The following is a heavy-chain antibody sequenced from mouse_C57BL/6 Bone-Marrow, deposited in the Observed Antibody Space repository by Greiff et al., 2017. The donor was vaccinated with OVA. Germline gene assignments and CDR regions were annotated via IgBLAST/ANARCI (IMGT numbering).Heavy chain of an antibody. Sequence: QVQLQQPGAELVKPGASVKLSCKASGYTFTSYWMHWVKQRPGQGLEWIGMIHPNSGSTNYNEKFKSRAKLTVDKSSSTAYMQLSSLTSEDSSVYYCASRSTTVVAPGYWGQGTTLTVSS. D-gene: IGHD1-1*01. J-gene: IGHJ2*01. CDR2: IHPNSGST. CDR1: GYTFTSYW. V-gene: IGHV1-64*01. CDR3: ASRSTTVVAPGY.